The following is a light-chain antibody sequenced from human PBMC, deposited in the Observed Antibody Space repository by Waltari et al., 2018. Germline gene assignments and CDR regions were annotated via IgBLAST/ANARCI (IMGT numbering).Light chain of an antibody. CDR1: ALPKKY. CDR3: YSAEISGKLWA. Sequence: SYELTQSPSVTVSPGQTATNTCSGDALPKKYAYWYQQKSGQAPVLVIYKDTKRPSGIPEKFSGSSTGTMATLTISGAQVEDEGDYYCYSAEISGKLWAFGGGTKLTVL. V-gene: IGLV3-10*01. CDR2: KDT. J-gene: IGLJ3*02.